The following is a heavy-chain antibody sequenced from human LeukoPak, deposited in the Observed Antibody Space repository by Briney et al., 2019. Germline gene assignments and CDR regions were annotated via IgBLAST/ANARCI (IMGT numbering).Heavy chain of an antibody. D-gene: IGHD3-10*01. J-gene: IGHJ5*02. Sequence: SETLSLTCAVYGGSFSGYYWSWIRQPPGKGLEWIGEINHSGSTNYNPSLKSRVTISVDTSKNQFSLKLSSVTAADTAVYYCARERFYDSGSSWGQGTLVTVSS. CDR3: ARERFYDSGSS. V-gene: IGHV4-34*01. CDR2: INHSGST. CDR1: GGSFSGYY.